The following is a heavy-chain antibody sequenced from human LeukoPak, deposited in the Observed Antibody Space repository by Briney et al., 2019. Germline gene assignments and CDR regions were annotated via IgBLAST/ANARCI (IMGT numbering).Heavy chain of an antibody. CDR2: IYYSGST. CDR1: GGSISSYY. CDR3: ARDWGLLWFGELLSGAFDI. Sequence: PSETLSLTCTVSGGSISSYYWSWIRQPSGKGLEGIGYIYYSGSTNYNPSLKSRVTISVDTSKNQFSLKLSSVTAADTAVYYCARDWGLLWFGELLSGAFDIWGQGTMVTVSS. J-gene: IGHJ3*02. D-gene: IGHD3-10*01. V-gene: IGHV4-59*01.